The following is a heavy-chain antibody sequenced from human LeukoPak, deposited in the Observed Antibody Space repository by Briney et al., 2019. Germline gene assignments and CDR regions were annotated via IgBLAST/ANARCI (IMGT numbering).Heavy chain of an antibody. V-gene: IGHV3-23*01. CDR3: AKWGDYDILTGYYDPDY. Sequence: HPGASLRLSCAASGFTFTNYAMYWVRQAPGKGLEWVSAVSGRDGSTYYADSVKGRFTISRDTSKNTLYLQMNSLRAEDTAVYYCAKWGDYDILTGYYDPDYWGQGTLVTVSS. CDR1: GFTFTNYA. J-gene: IGHJ4*02. CDR2: VSGRDGST. D-gene: IGHD3-9*01.